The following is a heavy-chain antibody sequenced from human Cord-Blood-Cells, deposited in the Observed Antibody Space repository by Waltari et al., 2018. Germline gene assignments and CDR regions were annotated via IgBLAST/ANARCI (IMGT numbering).Heavy chain of an antibody. CDR1: GGSISSSSYS. CDR3: ARRGLLRLFDY. Sequence: QLQLQESGPGLVKPSETLSLTCTLSGGSISSSSYSWGWIRQPPGKGLEWIGSIYYSGSTYYNPSLKSRVTISVDTSKNQFSLKLSSVTAADTAVYYCARRGLLRLFDYWGQGTLVTVSS. J-gene: IGHJ4*02. D-gene: IGHD3-22*01. CDR2: IYYSGST. V-gene: IGHV4-39*01.